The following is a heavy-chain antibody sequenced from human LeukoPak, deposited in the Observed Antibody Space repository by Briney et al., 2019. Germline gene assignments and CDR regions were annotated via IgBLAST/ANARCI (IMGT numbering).Heavy chain of an antibody. CDR1: GGSISSYH. J-gene: IGHJ6*02. V-gene: IGHV4-59*08. Sequence: PSETLSLTCTVSGGSISSYHWSWIRQPPGKGLEWIGYIYYSGSTNYNPSLKSRVTISVDTSKNQFSLKLSSVTAADTAVYYCARLGAHGMDVWGQGTTVTVSS. D-gene: IGHD4/OR15-4a*01. CDR3: ARLGAHGMDV. CDR2: IYYSGST.